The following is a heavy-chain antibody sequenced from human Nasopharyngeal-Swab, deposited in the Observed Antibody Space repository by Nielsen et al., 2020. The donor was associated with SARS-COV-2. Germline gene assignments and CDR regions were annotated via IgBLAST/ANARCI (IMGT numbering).Heavy chain of an antibody. V-gene: IGHV3-23*01. CDR1: GFTFSSYA. Sequence: GESLKISCAASGFTFSSYAMSWVRQAPGKGLEWVSAISGSGGSTYYADSVKGRFTTSRDNSKNTLYLQMNSLRAEDTAVYYCAKDVVRGVRFYWGQGTLVTVSS. D-gene: IGHD3-10*01. J-gene: IGHJ4*02. CDR3: AKDVVRGVRFY. CDR2: ISGSGGST.